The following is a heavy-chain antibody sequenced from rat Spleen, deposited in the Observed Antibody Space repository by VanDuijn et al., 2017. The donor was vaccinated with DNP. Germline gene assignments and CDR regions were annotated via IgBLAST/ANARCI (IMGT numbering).Heavy chain of an antibody. CDR3: VRHSLAY. CDR1: GFTFSNFD. Sequence: EVQLVESGGGLVQPGRSLKLSCAASGFTFSNFDMAWVRQAPTKGLEWVATISYNGGSTYYRDSVKGRFTISRDNAKTTLYLQMDSLRSEDTATYYCVRHSLAYWGQGTLVTVSS. CDR2: ISYNGGST. V-gene: IGHV5-29*01. J-gene: IGHJ3*01.